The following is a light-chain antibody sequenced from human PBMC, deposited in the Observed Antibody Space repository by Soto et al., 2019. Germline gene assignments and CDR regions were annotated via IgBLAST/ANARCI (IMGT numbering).Light chain of an antibody. J-gene: IGKJ1*01. CDR2: SAS. CDR3: QQADSFPWT. V-gene: IGKV1D-12*01. CDR1: KDISTS. Sequence: QVTQSPSSVSASVGDRVTITCQTSKDISTSVAWYQQKPGKAPNLLIYSASALHLGVPSRFSGSGSGADFTLTVRSLQPEDFATDYCQQADSFPWTFGQGTKVEIK.